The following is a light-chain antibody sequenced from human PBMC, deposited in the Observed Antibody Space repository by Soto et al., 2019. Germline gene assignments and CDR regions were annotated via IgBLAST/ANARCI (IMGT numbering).Light chain of an antibody. Sequence: EIVLTQSPATLSFSPGERATLSCGASQSVSSYLAWYQQKPGQAPRLLIYGASTRATGIPARFSGSGSGTEFTLTISSLQSEDFAVYYCQQYNNWPSITFGQGTRLEIK. V-gene: IGKV3-15*01. J-gene: IGKJ5*01. CDR2: GAS. CDR1: QSVSSY. CDR3: QQYNNWPSIT.